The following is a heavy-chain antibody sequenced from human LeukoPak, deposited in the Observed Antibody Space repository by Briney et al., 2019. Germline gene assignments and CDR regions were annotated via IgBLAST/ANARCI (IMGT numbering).Heavy chain of an antibody. CDR3: ARDGRRIAAAAKGDYYYYYMDV. CDR2: ISYDGSNK. Sequence: TGGSLRLSCAASGFTFSSYAMHWVRQAPGKGLEWVAVISYDGSNKYYADSVKGRFTISRDNSKNTLYLQMNSLRAEDTAVYYCARDGRRIAAAAKGDYYYYYMDVWGKGTTVTVSS. V-gene: IGHV3-30-3*01. D-gene: IGHD6-13*01. J-gene: IGHJ6*03. CDR1: GFTFSSYA.